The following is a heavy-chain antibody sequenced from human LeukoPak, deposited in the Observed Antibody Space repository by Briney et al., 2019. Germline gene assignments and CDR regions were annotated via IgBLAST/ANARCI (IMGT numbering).Heavy chain of an antibody. V-gene: IGHV1-69*06. Sequence: SVKVSCKASAGTFSIYAISWVRQAPGQGLEWMGGIIPIFGTANYAQKFQGRVTITADKSTCRAYLELSRLRSEDTAVYYCARARTIAVAGNDAFDIWGQGTMVTVSS. CDR2: IIPIFGTA. D-gene: IGHD6-19*01. CDR1: AGTFSIYA. J-gene: IGHJ3*02. CDR3: ARARTIAVAGNDAFDI.